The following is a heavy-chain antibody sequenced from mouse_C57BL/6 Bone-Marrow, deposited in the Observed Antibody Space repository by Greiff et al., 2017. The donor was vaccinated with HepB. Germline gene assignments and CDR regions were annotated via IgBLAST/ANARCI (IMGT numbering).Heavy chain of an antibody. CDR3: ARELRLGYYFDY. CDR2: IDPSDSYT. D-gene: IGHD3-2*02. V-gene: IGHV1-69*01. CDR1: GYTFTSYW. J-gene: IGHJ2*01. Sequence: QVQLQQPGAELVMPGASVKLSCKASGYTFTSYWMHWVKQRPGQGLEWIGEIDPSDSYTNYNQKFKGKSTLTVDKSSSTAYMQLSSLTSEVSAVYYCARELRLGYYFDYWGQGTTLTVSS.